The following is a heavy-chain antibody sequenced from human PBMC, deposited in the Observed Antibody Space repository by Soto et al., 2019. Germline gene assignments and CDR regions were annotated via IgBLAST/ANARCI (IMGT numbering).Heavy chain of an antibody. J-gene: IGHJ6*02. CDR1: GGTFSSDA. CDR3: ASVAAKYYCYGMDV. Sequence: QVQLVQSGAEVKKPGSSVKVSCKASGGTFSSDAINWVRQAPGQGLEWMGGIIPIFGTADDAQKFQGRVTITADESTTTAYMQMSSLRSEATAVYYCASVAAKYYCYGMDVWGQGTTVTVSS. CDR2: IIPIFGTA. D-gene: IGHD1-26*01. V-gene: IGHV1-69*12.